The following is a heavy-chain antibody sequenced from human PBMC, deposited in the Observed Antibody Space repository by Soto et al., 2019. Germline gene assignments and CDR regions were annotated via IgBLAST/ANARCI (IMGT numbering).Heavy chain of an antibody. CDR3: ARASPFVTFDY. J-gene: IGHJ4*02. V-gene: IGHV4-31*03. CDR2: IYDSQNT. D-gene: IGHD2-21*02. Sequence: TLSLTCTVSGGSVRSGGYYWSWIRHLPGKGLEWIAYIYDSQNTYYNPSLASRVSISVDASENQFSLRLASVTAADTAVYFCARASPFVTFDYWGQGALVTVSS. CDR1: GGSVRSGGYY.